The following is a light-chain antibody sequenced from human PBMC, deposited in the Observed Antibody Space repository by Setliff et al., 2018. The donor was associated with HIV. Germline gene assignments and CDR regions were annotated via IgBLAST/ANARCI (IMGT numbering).Light chain of an antibody. CDR1: SSDVGGYNY. Sequence: LTQPASVSGSPGQSITISCTGTSSDVGGYNYVSWYQQHPGKAPKLVIYEVTDRPSGVSSRFSGSKSGNTASLTISGLQAEDGADYYCSSYTVSSSLIFGGGTK. CDR2: EVT. J-gene: IGLJ2*01. V-gene: IGLV2-14*01. CDR3: SSYTVSSSLI.